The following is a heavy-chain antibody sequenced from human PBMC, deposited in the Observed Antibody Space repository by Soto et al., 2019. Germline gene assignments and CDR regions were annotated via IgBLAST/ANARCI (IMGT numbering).Heavy chain of an antibody. CDR2: IWYDGSKK. CDR1: GYTFSIYG. V-gene: IGHV3-33*01. D-gene: IGHD4-17*01. J-gene: IGHJ4*02. CDR3: ARDPGTTVYYFDY. Sequence: QVQLVESGGGVVQPGTSLRLSCVGSGYTFSIYGIHWIRQAPGKGLEWVAVIWYDGSKKYYADSVKGRFTISRDDSKNTLYLQMNSLRAEDTAVYYCARDPGTTVYYFDYWGQGTLVTVSS.